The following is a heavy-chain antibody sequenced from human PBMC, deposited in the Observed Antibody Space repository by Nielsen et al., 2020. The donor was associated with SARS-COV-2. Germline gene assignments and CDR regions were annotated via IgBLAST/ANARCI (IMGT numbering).Heavy chain of an antibody. D-gene: IGHD2-15*01. V-gene: IGHV3-23*01. J-gene: IGHJ3*01. CDR1: GFTFSNYA. CDR3: ARDWSRAADV. CDR2: IRASGESP. Sequence: GGSLRLSCAASGFTFSNYAMSWVRQAPGKGLEWVSIIRASGESPYYADSVKGRFTISRDNAKNSMSLQMNSLRVEDTAVYYCARDWSRAADVWGQGTMVTVSS.